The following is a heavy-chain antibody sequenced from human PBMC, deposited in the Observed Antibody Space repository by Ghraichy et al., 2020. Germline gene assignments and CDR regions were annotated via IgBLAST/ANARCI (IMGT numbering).Heavy chain of an antibody. CDR3: ARGEYYYPMDV. CDR1: GGSFSGYY. J-gene: IGHJ6*02. D-gene: IGHD6-6*01. V-gene: IGHV4-34*01. Sequence: SETLSLTCAVYGGSFSGYYWSWIRQPPGKGLEWIGEINHSGSTNYNPSLKSRVTISVDTSKNQFSLKLSSVTAADTAVYYCARGEYYYPMDVWGQGTTVTVSS. CDR2: INHSGST.